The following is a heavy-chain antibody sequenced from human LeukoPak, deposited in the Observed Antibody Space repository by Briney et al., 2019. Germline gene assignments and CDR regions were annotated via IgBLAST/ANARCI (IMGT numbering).Heavy chain of an antibody. CDR2: IYPGGSDT. Sequence: GESLKISCKGSGYSFTSYWIGWVRQMPGKGLEWMGIIYPGGSDTRYSPSFQGQVTISADKSISTAYLQWSSLKASDTAMYYCARVYYYDSSGFSLDYWGQGTLVTVSS. V-gene: IGHV5-51*01. D-gene: IGHD3-22*01. CDR1: GYSFTSYW. J-gene: IGHJ4*02. CDR3: ARVYYYDSSGFSLDY.